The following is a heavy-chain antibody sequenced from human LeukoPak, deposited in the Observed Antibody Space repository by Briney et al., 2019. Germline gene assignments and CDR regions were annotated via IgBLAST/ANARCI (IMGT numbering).Heavy chain of an antibody. CDR3: ARGYYYDSSGYYQLDY. CDR1: GYTFTGYY. V-gene: IGHV1-2*04. D-gene: IGHD3-22*01. CDR2: INLNNDDT. J-gene: IGHJ4*02. Sequence: ASVKVSCKASGYTFTGYYMHWVRQAPGQGLEWMGWINLNNDDTNYAQKFQGWVTMTRDMSISTAYMELSRLRSDDTAVYYCARGYYYDSSGYYQLDYWGQGTLVTVSS.